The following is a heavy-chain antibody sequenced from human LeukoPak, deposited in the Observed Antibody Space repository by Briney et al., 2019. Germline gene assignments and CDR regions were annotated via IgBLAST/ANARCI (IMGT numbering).Heavy chain of an antibody. D-gene: IGHD1-26*01. CDR2: ISYDGSNK. J-gene: IGHJ4*02. Sequence: GGSLRLSCAASGFTFCSYAMHWVRQAPGKGLEWVAVISYDGSNKYYADSVKGHSKNTLYLQMNSLRAEDTAVYYCAREPQWELLPVVFYFDYWGQGTLVTVSS. CDR1: GFTFCSYA. CDR3: AREPQWELLPVVFYFDY. V-gene: IGHV3-30-3*01.